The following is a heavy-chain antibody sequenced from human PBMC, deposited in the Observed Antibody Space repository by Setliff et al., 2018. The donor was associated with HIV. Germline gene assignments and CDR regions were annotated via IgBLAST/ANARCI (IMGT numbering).Heavy chain of an antibody. J-gene: IGHJ4*02. V-gene: IGHV3-66*01. D-gene: IGHD5-12*01. CDR1: GFTVSNDY. CDR2: IYAGGST. Sequence: GGSLRLSCAASGFTVSNDYMSWVRQAPGKGLEWVSVIYAGGSTYYADSVKGRFTISRDNSKNTVYLQMNTLRVEDTAVYYCAREPPGSGFHLDYWGQGTPVTVSS. CDR3: AREPPGSGFHLDY.